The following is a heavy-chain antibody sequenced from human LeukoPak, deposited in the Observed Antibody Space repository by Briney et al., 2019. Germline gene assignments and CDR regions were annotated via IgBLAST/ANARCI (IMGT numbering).Heavy chain of an antibody. V-gene: IGHV3-21*01. D-gene: IGHD2-15*01. Sequence: GGSLRLSCAASGFTFSSYSMNWVRQAPGKGLEWVSSISSSSSYIYYADSVKGRFTISRDNAKNSLYLQMNSLRAEDTAVYYCARDPLTRYCSGGSCYRPHYYYYYSMDVWGQGTTVTVSS. J-gene: IGHJ6*02. CDR3: ARDPLTRYCSGGSCYRPHYYYYYSMDV. CDR2: ISSSSSYI. CDR1: GFTFSSYS.